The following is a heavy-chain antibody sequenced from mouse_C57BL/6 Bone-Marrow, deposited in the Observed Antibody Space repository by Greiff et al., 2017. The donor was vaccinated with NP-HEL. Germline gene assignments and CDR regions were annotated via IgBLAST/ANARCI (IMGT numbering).Heavy chain of an antibody. D-gene: IGHD1-1*01. CDR3: AREWIYYYGSSQYYFDY. CDR1: GYTFTSYW. J-gene: IGHJ2*01. V-gene: IGHV1-64*01. CDR2: IHPNSGST. Sequence: QVQLQQPGAELVKPGASVKLSCKASGYTFTSYWMHWVKQRPGQGLEWIGMIHPNSGSTNYNEKFKSKATLTVDKSSSTAYMQLSSLTSEDSAVYSCAREWIYYYGSSQYYFDYWRQGTTLTVSA.